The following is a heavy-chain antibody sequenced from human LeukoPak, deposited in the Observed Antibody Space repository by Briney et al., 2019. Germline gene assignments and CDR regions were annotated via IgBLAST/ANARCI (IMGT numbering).Heavy chain of an antibody. Sequence: SETLSLTCTVSGGSISGYFWTWIRQPPGKGLEWIGYIYYTRNTNYNPSLKSRVTISIDTSKNHFSLNVNSVTAADAAVYYCVRSKSGAYGWFDPWGPGTLVTVSS. CDR2: IYYTRNT. D-gene: IGHD2-15*01. V-gene: IGHV4-59*01. CDR1: GGSISGYF. J-gene: IGHJ5*02. CDR3: VRSKSGAYGWFDP.